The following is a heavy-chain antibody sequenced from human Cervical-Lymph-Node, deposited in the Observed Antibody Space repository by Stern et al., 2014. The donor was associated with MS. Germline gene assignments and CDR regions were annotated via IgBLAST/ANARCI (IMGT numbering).Heavy chain of an antibody. V-gene: IGHV3-30-3*01. CDR3: ARPAAARYFDY. Sequence: LEESGGGVVQPGRSLRLSCATSGFTFGRHSMHWVRQAPGKGLEWVAIISYDGSSQHYADSVRGRFTISRSNSNNTLYLQMSSLRVEDTAMYYCARPAAARYFDYWGQGSQVIVSS. CDR1: GFTFGRHS. D-gene: IGHD6-25*01. CDR2: ISYDGSSQ. J-gene: IGHJ4*02.